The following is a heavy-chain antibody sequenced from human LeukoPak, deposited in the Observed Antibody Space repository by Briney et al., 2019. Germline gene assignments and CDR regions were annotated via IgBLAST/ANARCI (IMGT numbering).Heavy chain of an antibody. CDR1: GFTFDDYA. V-gene: IGHV3-9*01. D-gene: IGHD5-24*01. Sequence: GRSLRLSCAASGFTFDDYAMHWVRQAPGKGLEGVSGISWNSGSIGYADSVKGRFTISRDNAKNSLYLQMNSLRAEDTALYYCAKAARDAADAFDIWGQGTMVTVSS. J-gene: IGHJ3*02. CDR3: AKAARDAADAFDI. CDR2: ISWNSGSI.